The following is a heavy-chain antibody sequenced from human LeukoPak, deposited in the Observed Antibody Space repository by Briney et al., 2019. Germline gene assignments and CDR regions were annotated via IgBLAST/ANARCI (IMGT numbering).Heavy chain of an antibody. J-gene: IGHJ4*02. V-gene: IGHV3-23*01. CDR2: ISGSGGST. D-gene: IGHD3-3*01. CDR3: AKTEIRFLEWLSFDY. Sequence: GGSLRLSCAASGFTFSSYAMSWVRQAPGKGLGWVSAISGSGGSTYYADSVKGRFTISRDNSKNTLYLQMNSLRAEDTAVYYCAKTEIRFLEWLSFDYWGQGTLVTVSS. CDR1: GFTFSSYA.